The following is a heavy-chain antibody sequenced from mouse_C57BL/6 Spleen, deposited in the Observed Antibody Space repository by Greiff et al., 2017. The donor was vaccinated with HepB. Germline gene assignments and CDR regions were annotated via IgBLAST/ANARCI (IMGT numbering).Heavy chain of an antibody. CDR1: GYTFTSYC. J-gene: IGHJ2*01. CDR2: IDTSDSET. Sequence: QVHVKQPGAELVRPGSSVKLSCKASGYTFTSYCMHWVRQKPIHGLEWMGNIDTSDSETNYNQKVKDKVTLTVDKASSTAYMQLSSLTSEDSAVYYCSILVRVDYWGQGTTLTVSS. CDR3: SILVRVDY. V-gene: IGHV1-52*01. D-gene: IGHD2-14*01.